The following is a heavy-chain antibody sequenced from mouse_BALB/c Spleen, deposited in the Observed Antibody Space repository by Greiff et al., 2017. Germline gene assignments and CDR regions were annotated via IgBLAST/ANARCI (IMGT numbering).Heavy chain of an antibody. CDR2: IYYSGTI. V-gene: IGHV3-5*02. CDR3: ARDRGGFAMDY. Sequence: DVMLVESGPGLVKPSQTVSLTCTVTGISITTGNYRWSWIRQFPGNKLEWIGYIYYSGTITYNPSLTSRTTITRDTSKNQFFLEMNSLTAEDTATYYCARDRGGFAMDYWGQGTSVTVSS. D-gene: IGHD3-3*01. CDR1: GISITTGNYR. J-gene: IGHJ4*01.